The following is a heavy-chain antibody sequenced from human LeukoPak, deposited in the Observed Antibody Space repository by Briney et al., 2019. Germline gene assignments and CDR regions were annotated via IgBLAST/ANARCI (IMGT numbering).Heavy chain of an antibody. V-gene: IGHV3-30*18. CDR2: ISSYGNHK. J-gene: IGHJ4*02. CDR1: GFTLSTFG. D-gene: IGHD3-22*01. CDR3: AKAGAYDSSGYYYYLDY. Sequence: PGGSLRLSCAASGFTLSTFGNHWVRQAPGKGLEWVASISSYGNHKYYVGSVEGRFTISRDNSRNALYLQMNSLRTEDTAVYYCAKAGAYDSSGYYYYLDYWGEGTLVTVPS.